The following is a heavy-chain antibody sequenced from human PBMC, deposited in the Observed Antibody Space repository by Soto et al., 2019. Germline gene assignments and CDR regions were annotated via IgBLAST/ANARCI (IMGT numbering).Heavy chain of an antibody. J-gene: IGHJ4*02. CDR2: IIPILGIA. CDR3: AREAGNSFDY. CDR1: GGTFSSYT. V-gene: IGHV1-69*08. Sequence: QVQLVQSGAEVKKPGSSVKVSCKASGGTFSSYTISWVRQAPGQGLEWMGRIIPILGIANCAQKFQGRVTITADNSTSTADMELSSLRYGDTAVYYCAREAGNSFDYWGQGTQVTGYS.